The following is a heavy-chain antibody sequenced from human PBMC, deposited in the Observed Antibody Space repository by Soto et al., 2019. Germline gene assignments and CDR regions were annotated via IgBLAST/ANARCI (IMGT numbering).Heavy chain of an antibody. CDR2: IYYSGST. Sequence: SETLSLTCTVCGGYISSYYWSWIRQPPGKGLEWIGYIYYSGSTNYNPSLKSRVTISLDMSKNHVSLILKSVNIADSAIYYCARGHFDSRGYSNALDYWGQGIQVTVSS. CDR3: ARGHFDSRGYSNALDY. CDR1: GGYISSYY. J-gene: IGHJ4*02. D-gene: IGHD3-22*01. V-gene: IGHV4-59*01.